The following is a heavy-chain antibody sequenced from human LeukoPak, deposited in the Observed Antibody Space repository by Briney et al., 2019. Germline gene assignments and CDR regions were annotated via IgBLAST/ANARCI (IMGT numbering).Heavy chain of an antibody. CDR1: GFTFSSYW. J-gene: IGHJ6*02. D-gene: IGHD5-18*01. V-gene: IGHV3-74*01. Sequence: GGSLRLSCAASGFTFSSYWMHWVRHAPGKGLVWVSRINSDGSSTSYADSVKGRFTISRDNAKNTLYLQMNSLRAEDTAVYYCARITDTAMVTDYYGMDVWGQGTTVTVSS. CDR3: ARITDTAMVTDYYGMDV. CDR2: INSDGSST.